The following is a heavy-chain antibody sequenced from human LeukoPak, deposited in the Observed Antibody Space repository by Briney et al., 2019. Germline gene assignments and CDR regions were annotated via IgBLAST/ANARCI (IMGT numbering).Heavy chain of an antibody. V-gene: IGHV3-30*02. CDR2: IRYDGSNK. CDR1: GFTFSSYG. D-gene: IGHD4-17*01. Sequence: GGSLRLSCAASGFTFSSYGMHWVRQAPGKGLEWVAFIRYDGSNKYYADSVKGRFTISRDNSKNTLYLQMNSLRAEDTAVYYCARGESRGDLTHFDYWGQGTLVTVSS. J-gene: IGHJ4*02. CDR3: ARGESRGDLTHFDY.